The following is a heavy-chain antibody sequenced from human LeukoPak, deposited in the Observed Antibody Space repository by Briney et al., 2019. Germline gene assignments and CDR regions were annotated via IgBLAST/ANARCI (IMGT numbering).Heavy chain of an antibody. J-gene: IGHJ4*02. Sequence: SETLSLTCAVSGGSISSSSYYWGWIRQPPGKGLEWIGSIYYSGSAYYNPSLKSRVTMSVDTSKNQFSLRLSSVTAADTAVYSCARHPERYSYFDYWGQGTLVTVSS. D-gene: IGHD5-18*01. V-gene: IGHV4-39*01. CDR2: IYYSGSA. CDR3: ARHPERYSYFDY. CDR1: GGSISSSSYY.